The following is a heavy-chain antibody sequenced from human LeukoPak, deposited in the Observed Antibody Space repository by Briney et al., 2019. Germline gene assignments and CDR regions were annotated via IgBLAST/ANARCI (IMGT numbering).Heavy chain of an antibody. V-gene: IGHV4-59*01. Sequence: SETLSLTCTASGGSISRYYWSWIRQPPGKGLEWIGYIYYSGSTNYNPSLKSRVTISVDTSKNQFSLRLTSVTAADTAVYYCARVASNGYLDYWGQGTLVTVSS. J-gene: IGHJ4*02. CDR2: IYYSGST. D-gene: IGHD2-15*01. CDR3: ARVASNGYLDY. CDR1: GGSISRYY.